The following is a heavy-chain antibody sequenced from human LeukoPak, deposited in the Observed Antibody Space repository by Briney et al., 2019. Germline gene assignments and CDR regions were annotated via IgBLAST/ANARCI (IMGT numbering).Heavy chain of an antibody. V-gene: IGHV4-4*07. CDR3: ARGPYSYDSSGAFDI. CDR2: IYTSGSP. CDR1: GGSISSYY. Sequence: PSETLSLTCIVSGGSISSYYWSWIRQPADKGLEWIGRIYTSGSPNYNPSLKSRVTMSVDTSKNQFSLKLSSVTAADTAVYFCARGPYSYDSSGAFDIWGQGTMVTVSS. J-gene: IGHJ3*02. D-gene: IGHD3-22*01.